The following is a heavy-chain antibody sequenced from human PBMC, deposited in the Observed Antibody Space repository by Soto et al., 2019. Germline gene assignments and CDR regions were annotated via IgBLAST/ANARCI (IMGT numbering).Heavy chain of an antibody. CDR3: ARGALVPAATRYYYYGMDV. CDR2: IIPIFGTA. CDR1: GGTFSIYA. J-gene: IGHJ6*02. V-gene: IGHV1-69*13. D-gene: IGHD2-2*01. Sequence: ASVKVSCKASGGTFSIYAISWVRQAPGQGLEWMGGIIPIFGTANYAQKFQGRVTITADESTSTAYMELSSLRSEDTAVYYCARGALVPAATRYYYYGMDVWGQGTTVTVSS.